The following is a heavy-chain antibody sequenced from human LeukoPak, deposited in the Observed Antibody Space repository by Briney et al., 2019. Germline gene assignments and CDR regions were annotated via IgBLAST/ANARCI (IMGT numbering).Heavy chain of an antibody. D-gene: IGHD3-16*01. J-gene: IGHJ6*03. CDR2: INDNGDGT. CDR3: AKGLRTGVGPYMGYHYYMDV. CDR1: GFTFSSYA. V-gene: IGHV3-23*01. Sequence: GGSLRLSCAASGFTFSSYAMSWVRQAPGKGLKWVSTINDNGDGTYYADSVKGRFTISRDNSYNTVSLQMNSLRGEDTGVYYCAKGLRTGVGPYMGYHYYMDVWGKGATVTVSS.